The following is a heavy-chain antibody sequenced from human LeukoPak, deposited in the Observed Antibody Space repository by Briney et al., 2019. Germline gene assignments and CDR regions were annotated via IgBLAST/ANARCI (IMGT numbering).Heavy chain of an antibody. CDR2: IYSGGST. CDR1: GFTVSSNY. V-gene: IGHV3-53*01. J-gene: IGHJ4*02. D-gene: IGHD5-12*01. CDR3: AASGYDYWPLGY. Sequence: GGSLRPSCAASGFTVSSNYMSWVRQAPGKGLEWVSVIYSGGSTYYADSVKGRFTISRDNSKNTLYLQMNSLRAEDTAVYYCAASGYDYWPLGYWGQGTLVTVSS.